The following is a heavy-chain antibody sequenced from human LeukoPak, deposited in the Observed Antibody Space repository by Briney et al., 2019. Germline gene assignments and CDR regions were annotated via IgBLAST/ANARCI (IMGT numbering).Heavy chain of an antibody. J-gene: IGHJ4*02. CDR2: TRNKANSYST. D-gene: IGHD3-22*01. CDR3: ARSYYYGGSSYYIDY. Sequence: GGSLSLSCAASGFTSSDHYMDWVRQAPGKGLEWVGRTRNKANSYSTDYAASVKGRFIISRDASKNSLYLQMNTLKTEDTAVYYCARSYYYGGSSYYIDYWGQGTLVTVSS. CDR1: GFTSSDHY. V-gene: IGHV3-72*01.